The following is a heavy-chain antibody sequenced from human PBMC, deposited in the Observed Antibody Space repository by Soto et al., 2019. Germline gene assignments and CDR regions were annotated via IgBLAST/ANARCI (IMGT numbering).Heavy chain of an antibody. D-gene: IGHD6-6*01. CDR1: GFSFSSYG. CDR2: ISNDGNRK. V-gene: IGHV3-30*18. CDR3: AKDRRQLSALDM. Sequence: PGRSLRLSCAASGFSFSSYGMHWVRQAPGRGLEWVTVISNDGNRKYYGESVKGRFSVSRDNDKDTLYLQMNGLRPEDTGVYYCAKDRRQLSALDMWGQGTTVTVSS. J-gene: IGHJ3*02.